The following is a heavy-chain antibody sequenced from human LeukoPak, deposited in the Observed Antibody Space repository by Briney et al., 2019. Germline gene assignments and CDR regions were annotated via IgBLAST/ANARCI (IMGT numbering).Heavy chain of an antibody. Sequence: GGSLRLSCAASGFTFSVYSMNWIRQAPGKGLEWVSYIGSSSTYITYAESVRGRFTISRDDAKNSLSLEMNSLSAEDTAVYYCAELGIAMIGGVWGKGTTVTISS. D-gene: IGHD3-10*02. J-gene: IGHJ6*04. CDR2: IGSSSTYI. V-gene: IGHV3-21*06. CDR1: GFTFSVYS. CDR3: AELGIAMIGGV.